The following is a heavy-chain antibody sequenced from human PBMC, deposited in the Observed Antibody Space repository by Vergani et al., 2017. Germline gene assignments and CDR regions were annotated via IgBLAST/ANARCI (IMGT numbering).Heavy chain of an antibody. Sequence: EVQLVQSGAEVKKPGATMEISCKVSGYTFTELYMHWVTQAPGKGLEWMGLVDPEDGETIYAEKFKGRVTIAADTSKDTAHLELSSLRSEDTAVYYCATPQTVTTGGMEVWGQGTTVIVSS. CDR2: VDPEDGET. J-gene: IGHJ6*02. CDR1: GYTFTELY. D-gene: IGHD4-17*01. CDR3: ATPQTVTTGGMEV. V-gene: IGHV1-69-2*01.